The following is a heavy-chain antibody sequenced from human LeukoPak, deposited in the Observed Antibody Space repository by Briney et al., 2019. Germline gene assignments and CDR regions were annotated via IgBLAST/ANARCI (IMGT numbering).Heavy chain of an antibody. Sequence: GESLKISCKGIGFTFTNYWIGWVRQMPGKGLKWMTIIFPGDSETRYSPSFQGHVTTSVDKSISSAYLRWSSLEASDTAMYYCARQYPPSVSYSRAFDFWGQGTMVTVSS. J-gene: IGHJ3*01. CDR3: ARQYPPSVSYSRAFDF. D-gene: IGHD2-15*01. CDR1: GFTFTNYW. V-gene: IGHV5-51*01. CDR2: IFPGDSET.